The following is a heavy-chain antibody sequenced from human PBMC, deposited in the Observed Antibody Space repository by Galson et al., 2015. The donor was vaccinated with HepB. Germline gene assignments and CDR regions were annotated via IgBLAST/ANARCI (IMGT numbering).Heavy chain of an antibody. CDR3: AKHSPVGGSGWYDR. V-gene: IGHV4-59*12. Sequence: QVQLQESGPGLVKPPETLSLTCTVSGGSISGYFWSWIRQPPGKGLEWIGYIYSSGSTNYNASLQSRVTISVDRSMNQISLQLSSVTAADTAVYYCAKHSPVGGSGWYDRWGQGILVTVSS. CDR2: IYSSGST. J-gene: IGHJ5*02. D-gene: IGHD6-19*01. CDR1: GGSISGYF.